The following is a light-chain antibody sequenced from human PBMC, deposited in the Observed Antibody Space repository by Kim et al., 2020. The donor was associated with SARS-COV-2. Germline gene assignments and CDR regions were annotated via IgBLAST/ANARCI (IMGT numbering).Light chain of an antibody. CDR2: SVN. CDR1: SSDIGAYNY. CDR3: SSYTSSDAWV. Sequence: PGQSVTISCTGSSSDIGAYNYVSWCQQHPGKAPKLMIFSVNRRPSGVSSRFSGSKSANTASLTISGLQPEDEADYYCSSYTSSDAWVFGGGTKLTVL. V-gene: IGLV2-14*04. J-gene: IGLJ3*02.